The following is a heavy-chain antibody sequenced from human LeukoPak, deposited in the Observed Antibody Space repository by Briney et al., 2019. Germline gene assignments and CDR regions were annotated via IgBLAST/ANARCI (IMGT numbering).Heavy chain of an antibody. D-gene: IGHD6-13*01. V-gene: IGHV1-2*02. J-gene: IGHJ4*02. CDR2: INPNSGGT. Sequence: GASVKVSCKASGYTFTGYYMHWVRQAPGQGLEWMGWINPNSGGTNYAQKFQGRVTMTRDTSISTAYMELGRLRSDDTAVYYCARDGGGCSWSTYFHHWGQGTLLSVSS. CDR3: ARDGGGCSWSTYFHH. CDR1: GYTFTGYY.